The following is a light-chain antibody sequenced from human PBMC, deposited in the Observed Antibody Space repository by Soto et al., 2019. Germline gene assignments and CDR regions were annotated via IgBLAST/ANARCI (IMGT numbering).Light chain of an antibody. CDR1: SSDIGGYNL. CDR3: CSYAGSTTWV. Sequence: QSALTQPASVSGSPGQSITISCAGTSSDIGGYNLVSWYQQHPGKAPKLMIYEGSKRPSGVSTRFSGSKSGNTSSLTISGLQAEDEADYYCCSYAGSTTWVFGGGTQVTVL. J-gene: IGLJ3*02. CDR2: EGS. V-gene: IGLV2-23*01.